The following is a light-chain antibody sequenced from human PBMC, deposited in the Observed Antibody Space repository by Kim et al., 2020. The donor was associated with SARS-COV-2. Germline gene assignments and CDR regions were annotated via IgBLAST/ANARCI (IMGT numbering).Light chain of an antibody. CDR3: CSFAGLYTHV. CDR2: SVT. V-gene: IGLV2-11*01. CDR1: GSDVGAYTY. Sequence: QSALTQPRSVSGSPGQSVTISCTGTGSDVGAYTYISWYQQHTGKAPKLIIYSVTERPSGVPDRFSGSKSGPTASLTISGLPADDEADYYCCSFAGLYTHVFGGGTQLTVL. J-gene: IGLJ2*01.